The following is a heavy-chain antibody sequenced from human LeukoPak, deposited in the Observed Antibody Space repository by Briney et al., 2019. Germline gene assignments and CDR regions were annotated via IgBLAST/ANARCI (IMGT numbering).Heavy chain of an antibody. Sequence: PSETLSLTCTVSGGSINSYYWSWIRQPPGEGLEWLGDISYTGGETNYNPSLKSRLTISVDTSKNQFSLMLTSVTAADTAVYYCARQPGGTAAFAIWPQGTMVTVSS. CDR3: ARQPGGTAAFAI. CDR1: GGSINSYY. J-gene: IGHJ3*02. D-gene: IGHD1-14*01. V-gene: IGHV4-59*08. CDR2: ISYTGGET.